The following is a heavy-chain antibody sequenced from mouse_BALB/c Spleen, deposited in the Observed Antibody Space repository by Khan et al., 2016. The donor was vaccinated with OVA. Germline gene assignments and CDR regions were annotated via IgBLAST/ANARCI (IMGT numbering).Heavy chain of an antibody. Sequence: QVQLKESGPGLVVPSQSLSITCTISGFSLTNYGVHWVRQPPGKGLEWLVVIWSDGTTTYNSALKSRLSFSKDNSKSQVFLKMNSLQTDDTAMYYCARQPYYHYYIMDYWGQGTSVTVSS. CDR3: ARQPYYHYYIMDY. J-gene: IGHJ4*01. CDR1: GFSLTNYG. V-gene: IGHV2-6-1*01. CDR2: IWSDGTT. D-gene: IGHD2-10*01.